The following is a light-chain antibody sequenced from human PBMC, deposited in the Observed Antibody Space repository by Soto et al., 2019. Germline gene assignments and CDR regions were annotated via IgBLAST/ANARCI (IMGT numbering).Light chain of an antibody. CDR1: ISNLGSNF. Sequence: QSVLTQPPSASGTPGQRVTISCSGSISNLGSNFVFWYQQLPGAAPKLLISRNDQRPSGVPDRFSGSKSGTSASLAISGLRSEDEADYHCGAWDDSLRGVVFGGGTQLTVL. J-gene: IGLJ3*02. CDR2: RND. CDR3: GAWDDSLRGVV. V-gene: IGLV1-47*01.